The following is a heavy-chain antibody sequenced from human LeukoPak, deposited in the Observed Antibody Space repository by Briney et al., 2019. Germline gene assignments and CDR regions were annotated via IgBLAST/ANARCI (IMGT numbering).Heavy chain of an antibody. J-gene: IGHJ4*02. CDR1: GFTFDDYA. CDR3: ARAIRDDSSGYLSEVDY. D-gene: IGHD3-22*01. CDR2: ISWNSGSI. Sequence: GGSLRLSCAASGFTFDDYAMHWVRQAPGKGLEWVSGISWNSGSIGYADSVKGRFTISRDNAKNSLYLQMNSLRAEDTAVYYCARAIRDDSSGYLSEVDYWGQGTLVTVSS. V-gene: IGHV3-9*01.